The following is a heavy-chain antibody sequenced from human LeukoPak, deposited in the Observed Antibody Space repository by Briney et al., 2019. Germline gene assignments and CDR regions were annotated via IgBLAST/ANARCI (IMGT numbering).Heavy chain of an antibody. Sequence: PGGSLRLSCAASGFTFSGYAMSWVRQAPGKGLEWVSAISGSGGSTYYADSVKGRFTISRDNSKNTLYLQMNSLRAEDTAVYYCAKENHRGCSSTSCYPVWFDPWGQGTLSPSPQ. CDR1: GFTFSGYA. CDR2: ISGSGGST. D-gene: IGHD2-2*01. J-gene: IGHJ5*02. V-gene: IGHV3-23*01. CDR3: AKENHRGCSSTSCYPVWFDP.